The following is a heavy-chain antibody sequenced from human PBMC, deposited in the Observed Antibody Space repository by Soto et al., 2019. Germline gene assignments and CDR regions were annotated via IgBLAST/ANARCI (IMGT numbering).Heavy chain of an antibody. J-gene: IGHJ1*01. Sequence: QVQLVQSGAEVKKPGSSVKVSCKASGGTFSSYAISWVRQAPGQGLEWMGGIIPIFGTANYAQKFQGRVTITADESPGAGYMELSSLRSEDTAVYYCARDAMMGFQHWGQGTLVTVSS. CDR3: ARDAMMGFQH. V-gene: IGHV1-69*12. CDR1: GGTFSSYA. D-gene: IGHD2-2*01. CDR2: IIPIFGTA.